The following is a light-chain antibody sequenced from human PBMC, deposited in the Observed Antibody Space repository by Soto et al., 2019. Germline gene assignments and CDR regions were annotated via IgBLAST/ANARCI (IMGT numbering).Light chain of an antibody. J-gene: IGKJ5*01. CDR2: GAS. Sequence: PGESATLSCRASHSLGRYLAWYQQKPGQAPRLLIYGASSRATGIPDRFSGRGSGTDFTLTISRLEPEELAVYYCQQYGSSTITVGRGTRREI. CDR3: QQYGSSTIT. V-gene: IGKV3-20*01. CDR1: HSLGRY.